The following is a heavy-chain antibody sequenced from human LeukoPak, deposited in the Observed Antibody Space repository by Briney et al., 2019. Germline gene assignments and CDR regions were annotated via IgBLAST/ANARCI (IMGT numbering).Heavy chain of an antibody. CDR3: ASPLLYGDQGPYFDY. J-gene: IGHJ4*02. D-gene: IGHD4-17*01. Sequence: GASVKVSCKASGGTFSSYAFSWVRQAPGQGLEWMGWINTNTGNPTCAQGFTGRFVFSLDTSVSTAYLQISSLKAEDTAVYYCASPLLYGDQGPYFDYWGQGTLVTVSS. CDR2: INTNTGNP. V-gene: IGHV7-4-1*02. CDR1: GGTFSSYA.